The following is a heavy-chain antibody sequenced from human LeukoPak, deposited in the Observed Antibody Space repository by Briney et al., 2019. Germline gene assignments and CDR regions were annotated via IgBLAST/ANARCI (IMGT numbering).Heavy chain of an antibody. V-gene: IGHV3-53*01. CDR3: ARPGTYYDFWSGYYDY. CDR2: IYSGGST. CDR1: GFTVSSNY. Sequence: GGSLRLSCAASGFTVSSNYMSWVRQAPGKGLEWVSVIYSGGSTYYADSVKGRFTISRDNSKNTLYLQMNSLRAEDTALYYCARPGTYYDFWSGYYDYWGQGTLVTVSS. D-gene: IGHD3-3*01. J-gene: IGHJ4*02.